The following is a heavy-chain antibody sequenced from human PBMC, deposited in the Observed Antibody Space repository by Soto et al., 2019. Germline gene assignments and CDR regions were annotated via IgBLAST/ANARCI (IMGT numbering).Heavy chain of an antibody. V-gene: IGHV3-66*01. J-gene: IGHJ3*02. Sequence: GGSLRLSCAASGFTVSSNYMSWVRQAPGKGLEWVSVIYSGGSTYYADSVKGRFTISRDNSKNTLHLQMNSLRAEDTAVYYCARDFDVLDAFDIWGQGTMVTVSS. CDR2: IYSGGST. CDR3: ARDFDVLDAFDI. CDR1: GFTVSSNY. D-gene: IGHD3-16*01.